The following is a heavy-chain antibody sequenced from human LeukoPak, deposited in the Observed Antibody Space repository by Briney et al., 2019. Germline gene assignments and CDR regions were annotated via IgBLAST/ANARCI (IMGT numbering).Heavy chain of an antibody. D-gene: IGHD3-22*01. J-gene: IGHJ4*02. CDR1: GFTFDDYG. V-gene: IGHV3-23*01. CDR2: ISASGGNS. CDR3: AKGDYDRSGTFDC. Sequence: GGSLRLSCAASGFTFDDYGMSWVRQAPGKGLEWVSAISASGGNSYYADSVKGRFTTFRDNSQKTLFLQMNSLRAEDTAVYYCAKGDYDRSGTFDCWGQGTLVTVSS.